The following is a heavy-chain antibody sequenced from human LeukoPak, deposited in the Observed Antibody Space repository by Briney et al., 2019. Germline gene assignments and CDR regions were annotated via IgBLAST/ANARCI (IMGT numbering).Heavy chain of an antibody. D-gene: IGHD6-19*01. Sequence: GGSLRLTCAASGFTFSSYAMSWVRQAPGKGLEWVSAISGSGGSTYYADSVKGRFTISRDNSKNTLYLQMNSLRAEDTAVYYCARGLRYSSGWFYFDYWGQGTLVTVSS. J-gene: IGHJ4*02. CDR3: ARGLRYSSGWFYFDY. CDR2: ISGSGGST. V-gene: IGHV3-23*01. CDR1: GFTFSSYA.